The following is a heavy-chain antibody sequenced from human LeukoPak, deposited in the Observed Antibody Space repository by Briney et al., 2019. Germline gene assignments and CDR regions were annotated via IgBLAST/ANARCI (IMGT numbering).Heavy chain of an antibody. CDR2: IGGSGGST. D-gene: IGHD1-26*01. CDR1: GFTFSSFA. CDR3: AKDKGSGTYPPY. Sequence: GGSLRLSCAASGFTFSSFAMSWVRQAPGKGLEWVSGIGGSGGSTYYADSVKGRFTISRDNSNNRLYLQMNSLRAEDTAVYYCAKDKGSGTYPPYWGQGTLVTVSS. J-gene: IGHJ4*02. V-gene: IGHV3-23*01.